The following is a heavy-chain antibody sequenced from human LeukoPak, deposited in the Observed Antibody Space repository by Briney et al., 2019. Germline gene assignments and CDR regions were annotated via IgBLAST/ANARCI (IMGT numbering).Heavy chain of an antibody. J-gene: IGHJ5*02. D-gene: IGHD6-13*01. Sequence: PGGSLRLSCTASAFTFSDFAMDWVRQAPGKGLVWVSRINSDGSSRSYADPVKGRFTISRDNAKNTLYMQMNSLRAEDTAVYYCARVQSWERFDHWGQGTLVTVSS. CDR1: AFTFSDFA. CDR2: INSDGSSR. CDR3: ARVQSWERFDH. V-gene: IGHV3-74*01.